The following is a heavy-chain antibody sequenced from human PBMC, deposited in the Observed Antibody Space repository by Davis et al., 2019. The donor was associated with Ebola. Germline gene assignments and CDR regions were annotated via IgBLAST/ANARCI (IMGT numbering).Heavy chain of an antibody. D-gene: IGHD3-10*01. CDR2: ISYDGSNK. CDR1: GFTFSSYA. J-gene: IGHJ4*02. V-gene: IGHV3-30-3*01. Sequence: GESLKISCAASGFTFSSYAMHWVRQAPGKGLEWVAVISYDGSNKYYADSVKGRFTISRDNAKNSLYLQMNSLRAEDTAVYYCASSDFDYWGQGTLVTVSS. CDR3: ASSDFDY.